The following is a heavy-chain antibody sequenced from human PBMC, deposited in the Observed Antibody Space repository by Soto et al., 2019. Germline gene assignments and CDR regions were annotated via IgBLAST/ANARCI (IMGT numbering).Heavy chain of an antibody. V-gene: IGHV1-69*13. CDR3: ARVMDSSGCPLY. J-gene: IGHJ4*02. D-gene: IGHD3-22*01. CDR1: GGTFSSYA. Sequence: SVKVYCKASGGTFSSYAISWVRQAPGQGLEWMGGIIPIFGTANYAQKFQGRVTITADESTSTAYMELSRLRSEDTAVYYCARVMDSSGCPLYWGQGTLVTVSS. CDR2: IIPIFGTA.